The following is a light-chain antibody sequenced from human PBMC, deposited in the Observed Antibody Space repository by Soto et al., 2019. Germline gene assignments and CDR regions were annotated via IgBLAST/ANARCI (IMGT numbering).Light chain of an antibody. CDR2: DAS. Sequence: LVMTQSPATLSVSPGERATLSCRASQSVHNNLAWYQQKVGQARRVLIYDASNRATGVPDRFSGSGSGTDFSLTISRLQPEDFAVYHCQQYSSSPRTFGQGTRLEIK. CDR3: QQYSSSPRT. J-gene: IGKJ5*01. V-gene: IGKV3-20*01. CDR1: QSVHNN.